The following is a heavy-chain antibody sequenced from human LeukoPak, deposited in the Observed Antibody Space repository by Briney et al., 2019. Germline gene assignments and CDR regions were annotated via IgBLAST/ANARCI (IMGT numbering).Heavy chain of an antibody. J-gene: IGHJ4*02. Sequence: GGSLRLSCAASGFTFSRYWMHWVRQAPGKGLVWVSCIKSDGSSTSTADSARGRFTISRDNAKNTVYLQMNSLRAEDTAVYYCVRDNRSYNFDYWGQGTLVTVSS. CDR2: IKSDGSST. CDR1: GFTFSRYW. V-gene: IGHV3-74*01. CDR3: VRDNRSYNFDY. D-gene: IGHD1-26*01.